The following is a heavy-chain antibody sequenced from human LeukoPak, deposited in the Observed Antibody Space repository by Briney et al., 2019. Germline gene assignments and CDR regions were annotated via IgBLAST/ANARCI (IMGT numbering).Heavy chain of an antibody. Sequence: GGSLRLSCAASGFTFSSYWMSWVRQAPGKGLEWVANIKQDGSEKYYVDPVKGRFTISRDNAKNSLYLQMNSLRAEDTAVYYCARDFRGSHTIDFDYWGQGTLVTVSS. V-gene: IGHV3-7*01. CDR2: IKQDGSEK. J-gene: IGHJ4*02. CDR1: GFTFSSYW. CDR3: ARDFRGSHTIDFDY. D-gene: IGHD1-26*01.